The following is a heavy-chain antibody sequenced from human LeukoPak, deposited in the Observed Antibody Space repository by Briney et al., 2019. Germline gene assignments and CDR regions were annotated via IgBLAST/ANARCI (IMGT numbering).Heavy chain of an antibody. CDR2: ISSSGSTI. CDR3: ARVDSSGWYTDY. J-gene: IGHJ4*02. CDR1: GFTFSSYE. D-gene: IGHD6-19*01. V-gene: IGHV3-48*03. Sequence: QPGGSLRLSCAASGFTFSSYEMNWVRQAPGKGLEWVSYISSSGSTIYYADSVKGRFTISRDNAKNSLYLQMNSLRAEDTAVYYCARVDSSGWYTDYWGQGTLVTVSS.